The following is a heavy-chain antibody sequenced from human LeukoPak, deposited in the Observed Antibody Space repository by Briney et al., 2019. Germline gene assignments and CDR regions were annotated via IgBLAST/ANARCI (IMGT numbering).Heavy chain of an antibody. J-gene: IGHJ4*02. V-gene: IGHV3-7*01. CDR2: IKKDGSEK. Sequence: GGALRLSCAASGFTFSSYWMSWVRQAPGKGLEWVANIKKDGSEKYYVDSVKGRFTISRDNAKNSLYLQMNSLRAEDTAVYYCARDLYRIVVVPHYFDYWGQGTLVTVSS. CDR1: GFTFSSYW. CDR3: ARDLYRIVVVPHYFDY. D-gene: IGHD3-22*01.